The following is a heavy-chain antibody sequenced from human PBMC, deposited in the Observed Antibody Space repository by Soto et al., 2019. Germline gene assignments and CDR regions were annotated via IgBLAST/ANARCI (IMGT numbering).Heavy chain of an antibody. Sequence: SVKVSCKASGGTFSSYAISWVRQAPGQGLEWMGGIIPIFGTANYAQKFQGRVTITADESTSTAYMELSSLRSEDTAVYYCARGGAGYNFTPGIDYWGQGTLVTVSS. J-gene: IGHJ4*02. CDR1: GGTFSSYA. V-gene: IGHV1-69*13. CDR2: IIPIFGTA. CDR3: ARGGAGYNFTPGIDY. D-gene: IGHD5-12*01.